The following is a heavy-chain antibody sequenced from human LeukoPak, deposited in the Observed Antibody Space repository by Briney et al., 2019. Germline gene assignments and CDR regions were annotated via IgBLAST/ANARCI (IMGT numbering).Heavy chain of an antibody. CDR1: GGSFSGYY. D-gene: IGHD1-1*01. CDR2: INHSGST. Sequence: SETLSLTCAVYGGSFSGYYWSWIRQPPGKGLEWIGEINHSGSTNYNPSLKSRVTISVDTSKNQFSLKLSSVTAADTAVYYCARESDWNDGGHAFDIWGQGTMVTVSS. V-gene: IGHV4-34*01. CDR3: ARESDWNDGGHAFDI. J-gene: IGHJ3*02.